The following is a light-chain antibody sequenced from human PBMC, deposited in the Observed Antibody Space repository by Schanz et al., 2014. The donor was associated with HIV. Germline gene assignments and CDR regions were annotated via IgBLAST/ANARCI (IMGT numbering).Light chain of an antibody. CDR1: SSDVGGYNY. CDR3: QSYDNSLTAYV. J-gene: IGLJ1*01. V-gene: IGLV2-14*03. CDR2: DVT. Sequence: QSVLTQPASVSGTPGQSITISCTGSSSDVGGYNYVSWYQQHPGKPPKLMVYDVTDRPSGVSNRFSGSKSGNTASLTISGLRAVDEADYYCQSYDNSLTAYVFGAGTKLTVL.